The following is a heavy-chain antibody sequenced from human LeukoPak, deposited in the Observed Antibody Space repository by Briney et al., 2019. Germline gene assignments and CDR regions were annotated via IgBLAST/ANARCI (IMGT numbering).Heavy chain of an antibody. V-gene: IGHV1-18*01. J-gene: IGHJ6*02. D-gene: IGHD3-10*01. CDR2: ISAYNGNT. CDR3: ARGVLRITMVRGVSSGMDV. Sequence: ASVKVSCKASGYTFTSYGISWVRQPPGQGREGMGWISAYNGNTNYAQKLQGRVTMTTDTSTSTAYMELRSLRSDDTAVYYCARGVLRITMVRGVSSGMDVWGQGTTVTVSS. CDR1: GYTFTSYG.